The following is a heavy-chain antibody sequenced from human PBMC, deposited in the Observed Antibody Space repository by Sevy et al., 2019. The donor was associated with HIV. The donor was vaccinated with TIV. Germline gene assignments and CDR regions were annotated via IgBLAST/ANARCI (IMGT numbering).Heavy chain of an antibody. CDR2: INAANGDT. CDR3: GRPAYDYTNYGLDY. V-gene: IGHV1-3*01. CDR1: GYTFTSYT. Sequence: ASVKVSCKTSGYTFTSYTIYWVRQAPGERLEWMGWINAANGDTKYSQKFQGRVTITRDTSATTVYMELSSLRSEDTAVYYCGRPAYDYTNYGLDYWGQGTLVTVSS. D-gene: IGHD4-4*01. J-gene: IGHJ4*02.